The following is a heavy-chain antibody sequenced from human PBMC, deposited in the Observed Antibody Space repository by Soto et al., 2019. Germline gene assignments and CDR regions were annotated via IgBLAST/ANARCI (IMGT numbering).Heavy chain of an antibody. V-gene: IGHV1-18*01. CDR1: GYTFTSYG. CDR2: ISAYNGNT. D-gene: IGHD6-13*01. Sequence: ASVTVSCKASGYTFTSYGISWVRQAPGQGLEWMGWISAYNGNTNYAQKLQGRVTMTTDTSTSTAYMELRSLRSDDTAVYYCARVVDSSSRSYSDYWGQGTLVTVSS. CDR3: ARVVDSSSRSYSDY. J-gene: IGHJ4*02.